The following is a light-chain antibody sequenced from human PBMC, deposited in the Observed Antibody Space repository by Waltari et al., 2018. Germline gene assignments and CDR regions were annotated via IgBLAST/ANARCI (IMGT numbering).Light chain of an antibody. J-gene: IGKJ1*01. CDR1: QSLRSNF. V-gene: IGKV3-20*01. CDR2: GTS. Sequence: IVLKQSPGTLYLSQGERATLSCRASQSLRSNFLAWYQHKAGQAPRLLIYGTSNRATGIPDRFSGSGSATDFNLAIRRLEPEDFAVYDCQQYDSSPRTFGLGTKVEVK. CDR3: QQYDSSPRT.